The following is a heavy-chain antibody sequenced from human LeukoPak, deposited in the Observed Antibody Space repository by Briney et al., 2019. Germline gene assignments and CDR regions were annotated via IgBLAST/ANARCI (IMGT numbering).Heavy chain of an antibody. V-gene: IGHV4-59*01. J-gene: IGHJ4*02. CDR3: ARGRRVVNGPFDY. Sequence: PSETLSLTCTVSGGSISSYYWSWIRQPPGKGLEWIGYIYYSGSTNYNPSLKSRVTISVDTSKNQFSLKLSSVTAADTAVYYCARGRRVVNGPFDYWGQGTLVTVSS. CDR1: GGSISSYY. CDR2: IYYSGST. D-gene: IGHD4-23*01.